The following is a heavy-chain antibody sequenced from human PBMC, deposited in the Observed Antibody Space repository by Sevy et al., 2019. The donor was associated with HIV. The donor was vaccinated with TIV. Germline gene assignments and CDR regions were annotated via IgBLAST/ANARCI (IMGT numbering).Heavy chain of an antibody. CDR3: ARGARGTLPSYYYYTLNI. CDR1: GYSFTDYW. V-gene: IGHV5-51*01. CDR2: IYPGDSDT. J-gene: IGHJ6*02. D-gene: IGHD3-16*01. Sequence: GESLKICCKGSGYSFTDYWIGWVRQKPGKGLEWMGIIYPGDSDTIYSPSFQGQVTISVDKSISTAYLQWSSLKASDTAIFYCARGARGTLPSYYYYTLNIWGQGTTVTVSS.